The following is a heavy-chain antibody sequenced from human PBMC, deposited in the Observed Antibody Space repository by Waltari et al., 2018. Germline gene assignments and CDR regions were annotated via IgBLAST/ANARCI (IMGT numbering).Heavy chain of an antibody. V-gene: IGHV1-18*01. D-gene: IGHD5-12*01. Sequence: VKVSCKASGYTFSNFGISWLRQAREQGLEWMGWISGYNGNTLYAKKVRDRLTMTTDTSATTAYMELSSLRSDDTAVYYCARPSSRGHSGYDSGDMEYWGQGTLVSVSS. CDR1: GYTFSNFG. CDR2: ISGYNGNT. CDR3: ARPSSRGHSGYDSGDMEY. J-gene: IGHJ4*02.